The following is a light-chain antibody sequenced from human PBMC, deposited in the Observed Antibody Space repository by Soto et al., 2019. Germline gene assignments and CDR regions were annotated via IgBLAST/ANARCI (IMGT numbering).Light chain of an antibody. CDR2: DAS. V-gene: IGKV1-39*01. CDR3: QQSYNTPIT. Sequence: DVHMTQSPSTLSASVGHRVTITCRASQSISSWLAWYQQKPGKAPKLLIYDASSLESGVPSRFSGSGSGTDFTLTISSLQPEDFATYYCQQSYNTPITFGQGTRLEIK. J-gene: IGKJ5*01. CDR1: QSISSW.